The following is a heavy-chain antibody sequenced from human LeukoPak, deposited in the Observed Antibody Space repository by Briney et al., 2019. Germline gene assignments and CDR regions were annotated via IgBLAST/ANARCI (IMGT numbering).Heavy chain of an antibody. D-gene: IGHD3-9*01. J-gene: IGHJ4*02. V-gene: IGHV1-18*01. CDR3: ARAGYDILTLAPDPANDY. CDR1: GYTFTRYG. Sequence: GASVKVSCKASGYTFTRYGISWVRQAPGQGLEWMGWISGYNGNTKYAQKFQGRGTMTTDTSTSTASMEPRSLRSDDTAVYYCARAGYDILTLAPDPANDYWGQGILVTVSS. CDR2: ISGYNGNT.